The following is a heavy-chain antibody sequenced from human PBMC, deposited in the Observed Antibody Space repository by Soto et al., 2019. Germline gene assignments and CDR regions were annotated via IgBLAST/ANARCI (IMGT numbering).Heavy chain of an antibody. CDR2: IYFSGST. CDR1: GASINGGGYY. D-gene: IGHD3-16*01. Sequence: QVQLQESGPGLVKPSQTLSLICTVSGASINGGGYYWSWVRQLPGKGLEWIGYIYFSGSTYYNPSLESRVTISPETSQNPFALKRSSVTAADTAVYYCPSGNAWGVILASGGKGTLVTVSS. CDR3: PSGNAWGVILAS. J-gene: IGHJ4*02. V-gene: IGHV4-31*03.